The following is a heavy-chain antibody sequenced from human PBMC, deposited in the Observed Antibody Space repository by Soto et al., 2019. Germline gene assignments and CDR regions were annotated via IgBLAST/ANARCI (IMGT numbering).Heavy chain of an antibody. V-gene: IGHV3-64*01. CDR2: ISSNGVGT. CDR3: TTAIWNYPYYYGMDV. Sequence: GGSLRLSCAASGFTLSGYAMDWVRQAPGKGLEYVSGISSNGVGTYYANSVQGRFTISRDNSKNTLYLQMSSLKTEDTAVYYCTTAIWNYPYYYGMDVWGQGTTVTVSS. D-gene: IGHD1-7*01. J-gene: IGHJ6*02. CDR1: GFTLSGYA.